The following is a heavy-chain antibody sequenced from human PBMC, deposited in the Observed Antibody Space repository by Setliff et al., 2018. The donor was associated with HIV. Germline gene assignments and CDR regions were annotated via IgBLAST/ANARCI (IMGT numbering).Heavy chain of an antibody. CDR3: TRDPGIVLVPAVRSDI. V-gene: IGHV3-49*04. D-gene: IGHD2-2*01. CDR2: IRSKGYGGTT. J-gene: IGHJ3*01. Sequence: GVLRLSCTGSGFTFGDFGMSWVRQAPGKGLEWVAFIRSKGYGGTTEYAASVKGRFTISRDDSKSIAYLQMNRLKTEDTALYYCTRDPGIVLVPAVRSDIGGQGTMVTVS. CDR1: GFTFGDFG.